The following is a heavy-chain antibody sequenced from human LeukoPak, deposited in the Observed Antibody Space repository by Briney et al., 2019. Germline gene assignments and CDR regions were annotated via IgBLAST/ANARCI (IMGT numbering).Heavy chain of an antibody. D-gene: IGHD2-2*01. CDR2: MHISGTT. J-gene: IGHJ6*03. CDR3: ARENYQLLSGSFYYYMDV. V-gene: IGHV4-4*07. Sequence: KSSETLSLTCTVSDGSISPYYWSWIRQPAGKGLEWMGRMHISGTTYYSPSLKSRVTMSLDTSKDHFSLRLSSVTAADTAVYYCARENYQLLSGSFYYYMDVWGKGTTVTVSS. CDR1: DGSISPYY.